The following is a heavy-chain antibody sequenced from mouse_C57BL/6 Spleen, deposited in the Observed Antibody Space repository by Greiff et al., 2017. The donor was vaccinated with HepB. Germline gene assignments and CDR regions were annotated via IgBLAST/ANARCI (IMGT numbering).Heavy chain of an antibody. J-gene: IGHJ4*01. V-gene: IGHV5-17*01. CDR2: ISSGSSTI. CDR1: GFTFSDYG. D-gene: IGHD2-3*01. Sequence: EVQRVESGGGLVKPGGSLKLSCAASGFTFSDYGMHWVRQAPEKGLESVAYISSGSSTIYYADTVKGRFTISRDNAKNTLFLQMTSLRSEDTAMYYCAREDGYYAGYAMDYWGQGTSVTVSS. CDR3: AREDGYYAGYAMDY.